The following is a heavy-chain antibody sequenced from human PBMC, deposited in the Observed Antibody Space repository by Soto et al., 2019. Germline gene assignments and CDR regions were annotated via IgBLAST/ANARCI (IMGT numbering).Heavy chain of an antibody. D-gene: IGHD1-26*01. CDR2: INYSGST. Sequence: SETLSLTCAVYGGSFSGYSWTWIRQSPGKGLEWIGQINYSGSTNSNPSLKSRVTISLVTSKNQFSLKLTSVTAADTAVYYCARLGGSYYEADLSYWGQGTLVTVSS. J-gene: IGHJ4*02. CDR1: GGSFSGYS. V-gene: IGHV4-34*01. CDR3: ARLGGSYYEADLSY.